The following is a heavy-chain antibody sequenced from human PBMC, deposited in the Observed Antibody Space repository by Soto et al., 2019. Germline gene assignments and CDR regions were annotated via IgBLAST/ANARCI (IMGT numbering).Heavy chain of an antibody. D-gene: IGHD2-15*01. Sequence: PGESLKISCKGSGYSFTSYWIGWVRQMPGKGLEWMGIIYPGDSGTRYSPSFQGQVTISADKSISTAYLQWSSLKASDTAMYYCARGYCSGGSCYFVTDAFDIWGQGTMVTVSS. J-gene: IGHJ3*02. V-gene: IGHV5-51*01. CDR1: GYSFTSYW. CDR3: ARGYCSGGSCYFVTDAFDI. CDR2: IYPGDSGT.